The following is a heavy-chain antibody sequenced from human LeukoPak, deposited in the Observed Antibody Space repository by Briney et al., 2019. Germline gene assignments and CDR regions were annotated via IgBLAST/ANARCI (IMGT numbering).Heavy chain of an antibody. CDR1: GGTFSSYA. CDR3: ASTASIAARRLGVDAFDI. D-gene: IGHD6-6*01. V-gene: IGHV1-8*03. J-gene: IGHJ3*02. CDR2: MNPNSGNT. Sequence: ASVKVSCKASGGTFSSYAISWVRQAPGQGLEWMGWMNPNSGNTGYAQKFQGRVTITRNTSISTAYMELSSLRSEDTAVYYCASTASIAARRLGVDAFDIWGQGTMVTVSS.